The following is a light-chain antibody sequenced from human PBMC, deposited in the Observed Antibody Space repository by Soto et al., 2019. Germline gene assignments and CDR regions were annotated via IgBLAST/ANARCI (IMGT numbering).Light chain of an antibody. Sequence: QTVVTQAPSASGTPGQTVIISCSGSSANVGSNFVFWYQHVPGTAPKVLMYRNDLRPSGVPDRISGSKSGTSASLAISGLRSEDEADYYCAVWDDSLSGVLFGGGTQLTVL. J-gene: IGLJ2*01. CDR1: SANVGSNF. CDR2: RND. V-gene: IGLV1-47*01. CDR3: AVWDDSLSGVL.